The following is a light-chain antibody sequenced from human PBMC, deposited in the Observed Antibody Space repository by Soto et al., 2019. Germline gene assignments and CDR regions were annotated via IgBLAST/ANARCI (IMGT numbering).Light chain of an antibody. CDR2: GNI. V-gene: IGLV1-40*01. J-gene: IGLJ2*01. CDR1: SSNIGAGYD. CDR3: QFYDTCVSGSI. Sequence: QSVLTQPPSVSWAPGQRVALSCAGTSSNIGAGYDVHWYQHLPGTAPKLLVFGNINRPAGFPDRFAGSKSGTSASLAITGLQPADEGYSSCQFYDTCVSGSIFCGGTKLTVL.